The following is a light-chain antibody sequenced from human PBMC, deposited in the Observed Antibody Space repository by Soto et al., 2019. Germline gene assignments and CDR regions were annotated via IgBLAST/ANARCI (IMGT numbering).Light chain of an antibody. J-gene: IGLJ1*01. CDR2: EVT. CDR1: INDVGGYNY. CDR3: SSYAGSNIHSV. V-gene: IGLV2-8*01. Sequence: QCLRTQARSASGSPGQSVRISCNGTINDVGGYNYVSWYQHHPGKVPKLMIYEVTKRPSGVPDRFSGSKSGNTASLTVSGLQAEDEADYYCSSYAGSNIHSVFGGGTKVTVL.